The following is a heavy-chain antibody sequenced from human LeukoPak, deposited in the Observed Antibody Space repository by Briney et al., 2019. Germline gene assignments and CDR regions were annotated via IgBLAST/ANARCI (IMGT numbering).Heavy chain of an antibody. CDR1: GDSMDSSTYY. V-gene: IGHV4-39*07. Sequence: SETLSLTCTVSGDSMDSSTYYWAWIRQPPGKGLEWIGSIYYSGSTYYDPSLKSRVTISVNKSENQFSLRLSSVTAADTAVYYCARGTGYSDKIDPWGQGTLVTVSS. J-gene: IGHJ5*02. D-gene: IGHD1-26*01. CDR2: IYYSGST. CDR3: ARGTGYSDKIDP.